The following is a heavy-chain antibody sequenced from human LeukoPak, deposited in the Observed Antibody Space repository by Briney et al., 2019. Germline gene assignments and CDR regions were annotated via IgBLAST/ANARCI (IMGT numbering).Heavy chain of an antibody. CDR2: INPSGGST. J-gene: IGHJ5*02. D-gene: IGHD1-26*01. Sequence: ASVKVSCKASGYTFTSYYMHWVRQAPGQGLEWMGIINPSGGSTSYAQKFQGRVTMTRDTSISTAYMELSRLRSDDTAVYYCASGGLALKFDPWGQGTLVTVSS. V-gene: IGHV1-46*01. CDR1: GYTFTSYY. CDR3: ASGGLALKFDP.